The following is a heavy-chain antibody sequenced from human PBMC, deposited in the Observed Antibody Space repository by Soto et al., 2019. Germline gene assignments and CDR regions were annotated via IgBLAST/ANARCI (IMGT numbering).Heavy chain of an antibody. D-gene: IGHD1-1*01. Sequence: GGSLRLSCAASGFTFSSYAMSWVRQAPGKGLEWVSAISGSGGSTYYAYSVKVRFTISIDNSKNTLYLQMNSLRAEDTAVYYCAKDLSSIPQLHXWGQVTLVTVSX. V-gene: IGHV3-23*01. J-gene: IGHJ4*02. CDR3: AKDLSSIPQLHX. CDR2: ISGSGGST. CDR1: GFTFSSYA.